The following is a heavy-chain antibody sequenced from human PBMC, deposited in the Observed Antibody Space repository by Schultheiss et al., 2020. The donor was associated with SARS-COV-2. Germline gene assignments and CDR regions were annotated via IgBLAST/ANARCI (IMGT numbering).Heavy chain of an antibody. CDR1: GFTFSSYS. D-gene: IGHD4-17*01. CDR3: ARWGLDYGDYEVYYYYGMDV. V-gene: IGHV3-21*05. J-gene: IGHJ6*02. Sequence: GGSLRLSCAASGFTFSSYSMNWVRQAPGKGLEWLAYFGTTPTFIYYADSVKGRFTISRDNAKNSLYLQMNSLRAEDTAVYYCARWGLDYGDYEVYYYYGMDVWGQGTTVTVSS. CDR2: FGTTPTFI.